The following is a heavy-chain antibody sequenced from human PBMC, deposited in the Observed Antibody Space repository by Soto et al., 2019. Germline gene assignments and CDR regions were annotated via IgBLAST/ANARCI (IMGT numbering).Heavy chain of an antibody. CDR1: GFTFSNYA. CDR2: ISSSGATT. CDR3: GKDPNGDYIGAFDI. Sequence: EVYLLESGGGLVQPGGSLRLSCAASGFTFSNYAMSWVRQAPGKGPEWVSGISSSGATTHLADSVKGRFTISRDNSKNTLYLQMNSLIAEDTAVYYCGKDPNGDYIGAFDIWGQGTMVTVS. J-gene: IGHJ3*02. D-gene: IGHD4-17*01. V-gene: IGHV3-23*01.